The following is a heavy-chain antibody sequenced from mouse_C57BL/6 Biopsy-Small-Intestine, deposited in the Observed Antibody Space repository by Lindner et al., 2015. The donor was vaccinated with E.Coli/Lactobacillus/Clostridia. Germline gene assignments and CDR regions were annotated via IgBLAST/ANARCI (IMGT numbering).Heavy chain of an antibody. CDR3: TTGYYGSSPAWFAY. V-gene: IGHV14-4*01. D-gene: IGHD1-1*01. J-gene: IGHJ3*01. CDR2: IDPENGDT. CDR1: GFNIKDYY. Sequence: VQLQESGAELVRPGAQSSCPALASGFNIKDYYMHWVKQRPEQGLEWIGWIDPENGDTEYASKFQGKATITADTSSNTAYLQLSSLTSEDTAVYYCTTGYYGSSPAWFAYWGQGTLVTVSA.